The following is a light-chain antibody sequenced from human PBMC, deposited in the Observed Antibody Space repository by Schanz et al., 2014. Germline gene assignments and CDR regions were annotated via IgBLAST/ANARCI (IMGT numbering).Light chain of an antibody. CDR1: ASNIGAGYD. V-gene: IGLV1-40*01. Sequence: QSVLTQPPSVSGAPGQGVTISCTGSASNIGAGYDVHWYQQVPGTAPKPLIFDNTNRPSGVPDRFSGSKSGTSASLAITGLQAEDEADYYCAAWDDSLNGLYVFGTGTKLTVL. CDR3: AAWDDSLNGLYV. J-gene: IGLJ1*01. CDR2: DNT.